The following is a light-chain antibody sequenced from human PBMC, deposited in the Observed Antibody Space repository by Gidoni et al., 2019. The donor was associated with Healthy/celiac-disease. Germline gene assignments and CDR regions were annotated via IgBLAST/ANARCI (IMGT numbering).Light chain of an antibody. CDR3: QQYGSSPQFT. V-gene: IGKV3-20*01. CDR1: QSVSSSY. CDR2: GAS. J-gene: IGKJ3*01. Sequence: ETAFTQSPATLSLSPGERDTLTCRASQSVSSSYLAWYQQKPGQAPRLLIYGASSRATGVPDRFSGSGSGTDFTLTISRLEPEDVAVYYCQQYGSSPQFTFGPGTKVDIK.